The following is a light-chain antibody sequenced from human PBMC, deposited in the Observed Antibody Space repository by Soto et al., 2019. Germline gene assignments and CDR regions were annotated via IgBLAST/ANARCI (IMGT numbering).Light chain of an antibody. CDR3: QQYHIYSGT. V-gene: IGKV1-5*01. CDR2: DAS. Sequence: IQLTQSPSSLSASVGDRVSITCRASQSISSWLAWYQQKPGKAPKLLIYDASSLESGVPSRFSGSGSGTEFTLTINSLQPDDFATYYCQQYHIYSGTFGQGTKVDIK. J-gene: IGKJ1*01. CDR1: QSISSW.